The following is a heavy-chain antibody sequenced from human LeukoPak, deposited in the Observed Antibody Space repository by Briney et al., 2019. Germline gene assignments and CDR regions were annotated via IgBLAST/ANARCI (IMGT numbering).Heavy chain of an antibody. V-gene: IGHV4-39*07. Sequence: PSETLSLTCTVSGGSISSSSYYWGWIRQPPGKGLEWIGSIYYSGSTYYNPSLKSRVTISLDTSKNQFSLNLSSLTAADTAVYCCSSGDYWGQGTLVTVSS. CDR3: SSGDY. J-gene: IGHJ4*02. CDR2: IYYSGST. CDR1: GGSISSSSYY.